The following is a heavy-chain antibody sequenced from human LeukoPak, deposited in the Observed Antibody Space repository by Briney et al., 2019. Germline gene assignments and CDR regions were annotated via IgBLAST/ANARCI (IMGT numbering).Heavy chain of an antibody. CDR1: GFTFSSYW. D-gene: IGHD3-22*01. CDR3: ASYYYDSSGYLHPFWA. CDR2: IKEDGGQK. V-gene: IGHV3-7*01. Sequence: GGSLRLSCAASGFTFSSYWMSWARQAPGKGLEWVANIKEDGGQKYYVDSVKGRFTISRDNAKKSLYLQMDSLRADDTAVYYCASYYYDSSGYLHPFWAWGQGTLVTVSS. J-gene: IGHJ5*02.